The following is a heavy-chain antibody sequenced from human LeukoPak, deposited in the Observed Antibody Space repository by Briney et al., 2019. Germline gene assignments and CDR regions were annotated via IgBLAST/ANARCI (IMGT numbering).Heavy chain of an antibody. CDR2: ISAYNGNT. CDR3: ARKVPKKGWFDP. V-gene: IGHV1-18*01. J-gene: IGHJ5*02. Sequence: GSVKVSCKASGYTFTSYGISWVRQAPGQGLEWMGWISAYNGNTNYAQKLQGRVTMTTDTSTSTAYMELRSLRSDDTAVYYCARKVPKKGWFDPWGQGTLVTVSS. CDR1: GYTFTSYG.